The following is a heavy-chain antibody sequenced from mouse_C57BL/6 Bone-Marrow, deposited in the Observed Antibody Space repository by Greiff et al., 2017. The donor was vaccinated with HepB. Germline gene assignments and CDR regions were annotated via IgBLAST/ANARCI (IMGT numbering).Heavy chain of an antibody. CDR1: GFTFSDYY. Sequence: EVKVEESGGGLVQPGGSLKLSCAASGFTFSDYYMYWVRQTPEKRLEWVAYISNGGGSTYYPDTVKGRFTISRDNAKNTLYLQMSRLKSEDTAMYYCARPDWDGGFAYWGQGTLVTVSA. D-gene: IGHD4-1*01. V-gene: IGHV5-12*01. J-gene: IGHJ3*01. CDR2: ISNGGGST. CDR3: ARPDWDGGFAY.